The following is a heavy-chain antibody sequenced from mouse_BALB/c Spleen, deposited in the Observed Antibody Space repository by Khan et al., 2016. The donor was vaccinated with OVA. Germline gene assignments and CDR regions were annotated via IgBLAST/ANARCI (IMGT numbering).Heavy chain of an antibody. D-gene: IGHD4-1*01. Sequence: EVQLVESGGDLMKPGGSLKLSCAASGFTFSAYSMSWVRQTPDKTLEWVASINSDGYYTYYPDSVQGRFTISRNNAKNTLSLQMNSLKSEDTAIYYCASHLTGSFAYWGQGTLVTVSA. V-gene: IGHV5-6*01. CDR2: INSDGYYT. J-gene: IGHJ3*01. CDR1: GFTFSAYS. CDR3: ASHLTGSFAY.